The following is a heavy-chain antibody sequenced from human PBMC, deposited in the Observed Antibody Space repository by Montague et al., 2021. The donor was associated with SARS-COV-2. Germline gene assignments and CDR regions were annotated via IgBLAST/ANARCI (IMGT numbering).Heavy chain of an antibody. CDR1: RDSISSHNYF. CDR2: VDYSGLT. CDR3: AKDGEALAWGTFDI. D-gene: IGHD3-10*01. J-gene: IGHJ3*02. Sequence: SETLSLTCTVSRDSISSHNYFWAWIRQPTGKGLEWIGSVDYSGLTFYNSSLESRVTISVDTSKKQFSLKVNSVTAADTAVYYCAKDGEALAWGTFDIWGQGTMVTVSS. V-gene: IGHV4-39*07.